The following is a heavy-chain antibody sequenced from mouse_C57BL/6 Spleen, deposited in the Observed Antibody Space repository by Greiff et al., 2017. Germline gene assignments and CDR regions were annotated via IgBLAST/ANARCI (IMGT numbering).Heavy chain of an antibody. CDR3: AKRDYYGSSPYAMDY. V-gene: IGHV5-17*01. J-gene: IGHJ4*01. CDR2: ISSGSSTI. Sequence: EVQVVESGGGLVKPGGSLKLSCAASGFTFSDYGMHWVRQAPEKGLEWVAYISSGSSTIYYADTVTGRFTISRDNAKNTLFLQMTRLRSEDTAMYYCAKRDYYGSSPYAMDYWGQGTSVTVSS. D-gene: IGHD1-1*01. CDR1: GFTFSDYG.